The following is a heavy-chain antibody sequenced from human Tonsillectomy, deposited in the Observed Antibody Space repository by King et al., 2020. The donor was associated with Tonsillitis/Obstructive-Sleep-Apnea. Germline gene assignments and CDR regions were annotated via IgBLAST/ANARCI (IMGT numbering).Heavy chain of an antibody. CDR3: ARQREYYDFWSGYAGTYYYYYMDV. CDR1: GGSISRYY. CDR2: IYYSGST. Sequence: QLQESGPGLVKPSETLSLTCTVSGGSISRYYWSWIRQPPGKGLEWIGYIYYSGSTNYNPSLKSRVTISVDTSKNQFSLKLSSVTAADTAVYYCARQREYYDFWSGYAGTYYYYYMDVWGKGTTVTVSS. J-gene: IGHJ6*03. D-gene: IGHD3-3*01. V-gene: IGHV4-59*01.